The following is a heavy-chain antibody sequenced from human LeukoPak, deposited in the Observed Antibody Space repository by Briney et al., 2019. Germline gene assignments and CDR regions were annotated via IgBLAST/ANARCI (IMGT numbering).Heavy chain of an antibody. CDR2: IIPIFGTA. CDR1: GGTFSSYA. V-gene: IGHV1-69*06. CDR3: ARGQGDIYGGNPVRWFDP. J-gene: IGHJ5*02. D-gene: IGHD4-23*01. Sequence: SVKVSCKASGGTFSSYAISWVRQAPGQGLEWMGGIIPIFGTANYAQKFQGRVTITADKSTSTAYMELSSLRSEDTAVYYCARGQGDIYGGNPVRWFDPWGQGTLVTVSS.